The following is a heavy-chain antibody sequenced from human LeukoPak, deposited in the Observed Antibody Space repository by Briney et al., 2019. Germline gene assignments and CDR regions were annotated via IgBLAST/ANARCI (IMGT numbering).Heavy chain of an antibody. V-gene: IGHV4-34*08. CDR1: GFTFSGYE. Sequence: PAGSLTLSCAASGFTFSGYEMNWVRQAPGKGLEWIGEIYHSGSTNYSPSLKSRVTISVDKSKNQFSLKLSSVTAADTAVYYCAIEYSRSNYWGQGTLVTVSS. CDR3: AIEYSRSNY. J-gene: IGHJ4*02. D-gene: IGHD6-6*01. CDR2: IYHSGST.